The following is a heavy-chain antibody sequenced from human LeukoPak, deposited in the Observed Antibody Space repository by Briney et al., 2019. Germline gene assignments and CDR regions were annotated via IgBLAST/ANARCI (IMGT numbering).Heavy chain of an antibody. Sequence: ASVKVSCKASGYTFTGYYIHWVRQAPGQGLEWMGWINPSSGGTNHAQKFQGRVTMTRDTSISTAYMELSRLRSDDTAVYYCARRSSSWYAFDIWGQGTMVTVSS. D-gene: IGHD6-13*01. V-gene: IGHV1-2*02. J-gene: IGHJ3*02. CDR1: GYTFTGYY. CDR3: ARRSSSWYAFDI. CDR2: INPSSGGT.